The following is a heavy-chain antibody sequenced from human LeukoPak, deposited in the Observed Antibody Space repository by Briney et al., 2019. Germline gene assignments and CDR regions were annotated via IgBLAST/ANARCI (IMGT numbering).Heavy chain of an antibody. CDR3: AKDRYCTSSSCPIDY. CDR2: INWKSDKI. Sequence: PGGSLRLSCAGSGYSFDEYAMHWVRQAPGKGLEWVSGINWKSDKIGYADSVKGRFTMSRDNSKNSLYLQMNSLRVEDTALYYCAKDRYCTSSSCPIDYWGQETMVTVSS. D-gene: IGHD2-2*01. V-gene: IGHV3-9*01. CDR1: GYSFDEYA. J-gene: IGHJ4*02.